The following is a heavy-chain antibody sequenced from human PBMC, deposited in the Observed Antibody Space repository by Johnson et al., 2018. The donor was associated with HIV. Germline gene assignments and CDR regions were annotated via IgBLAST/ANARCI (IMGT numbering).Heavy chain of an antibody. CDR3: AREKQNYYDSSGYAFDI. CDR1: GFMFSRYA. D-gene: IGHD3-22*01. CDR2: IISSGGST. Sequence: VQLVESGGGLVKRGGSLRLSCAASGFMFSRYAMHWVRQAPGKGLEYVSPIISSGGSTCYANSVKGRFAISRDTSKNTLYLQMNRLRAEEQAVYYCAREKQNYYDSSGYAFDIWGQGTMVTVSS. V-gene: IGHV3-64*01. J-gene: IGHJ3*02.